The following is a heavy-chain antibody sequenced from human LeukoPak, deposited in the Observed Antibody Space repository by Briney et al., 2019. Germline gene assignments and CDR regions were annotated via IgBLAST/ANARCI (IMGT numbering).Heavy chain of an antibody. CDR1: GFTFSSYA. CDR3: AKDTSHWGDSFDY. D-gene: IGHD2-2*01. CDR2: ISGSGGST. Sequence: PGGSLRLSCAASGFTFSSYAMSWVRQAPGKGLEWVSAISGSGGSTYYPDSVKGRFTISRDNSKNTLYLQMNSLRAEDTAVYYCAKDTSHWGDSFDYWGQGTLVTVSS. V-gene: IGHV3-23*01. J-gene: IGHJ4*02.